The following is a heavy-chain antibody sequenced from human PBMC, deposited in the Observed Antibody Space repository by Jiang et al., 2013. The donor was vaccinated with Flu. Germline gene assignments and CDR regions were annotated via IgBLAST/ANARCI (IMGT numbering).Heavy chain of an antibody. CDR3: ASPLGIAARGYYYGMDV. D-gene: IGHD6-6*01. CDR2: INPSGGST. Sequence: SGAEVKKPGASVKVSCKASGYTFTSYYMHWVRQAPGQGLEWMGIINPSGGSTSYAQKFQGRVTMTRDTSTSTVYMELSSLRSEDTAVYYCASPLGIAARGYYYGMDVWGQGTTVTVSS. CDR1: GYTFTSYY. V-gene: IGHV1-46*03. J-gene: IGHJ6*02.